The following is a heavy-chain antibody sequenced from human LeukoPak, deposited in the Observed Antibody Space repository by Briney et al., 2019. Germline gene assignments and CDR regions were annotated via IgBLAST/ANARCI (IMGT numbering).Heavy chain of an antibody. Sequence: SETLSLTCTVSGGSINYSSYYWGWIRQPPGKGLEWIGSIYYSGSTYYSPSLKSRVTISVDTSKNQFSLKLSSVTAADTAVYYCARVSSGSGSSPFDYYYYYMDVWGKGTTVTISS. CDR2: IYYSGST. V-gene: IGHV4-39*07. CDR3: ARVSSGSGSSPFDYYYYYMDV. CDR1: GGSINYSSYY. D-gene: IGHD3-10*01. J-gene: IGHJ6*03.